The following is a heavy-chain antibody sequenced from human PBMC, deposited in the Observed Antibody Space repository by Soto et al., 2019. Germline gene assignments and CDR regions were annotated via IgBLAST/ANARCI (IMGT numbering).Heavy chain of an antibody. V-gene: IGHV3-33*01. J-gene: IGHJ5*02. D-gene: IGHD1-26*01. Sequence: QVQLVESGGGVVQPGRSLRLSCAASGFTFSSYGMHWVRQAPGKGLEWVAVIWYDGSNKYYADSVKGRFTISRDNSKNTLYLQMNSLRAEDTAVYYCARERGSYLVGWTFDPWGQGTLVTVSS. CDR2: IWYDGSNK. CDR3: ARERGSYLVGWTFDP. CDR1: GFTFSSYG.